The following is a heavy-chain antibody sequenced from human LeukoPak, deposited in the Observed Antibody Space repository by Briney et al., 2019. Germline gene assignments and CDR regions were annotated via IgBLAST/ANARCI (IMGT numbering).Heavy chain of an antibody. Sequence: ASVKVSCKASGYTFTSYYMHWVRQAPGQGLEWMGWINPNTGDTKYAQKFQDRVSMTRVTSISTAYMELSSLRSEDTAVYYCARDNSDTVKGECSGACYWWFDPWGQGTLVTVSS. J-gene: IGHJ5*02. CDR2: INPNTGDT. CDR1: GYTFTSYY. D-gene: IGHD6-19*01. CDR3: ARDNSDTVKGECSGACYWWFDP. V-gene: IGHV1-2*02.